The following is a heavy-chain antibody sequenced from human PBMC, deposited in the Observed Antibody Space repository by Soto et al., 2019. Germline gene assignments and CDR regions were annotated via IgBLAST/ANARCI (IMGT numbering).Heavy chain of an antibody. CDR2: IYYSGST. Sequence: PSETLSLTCTVSGGSISSYYWSWIRQPPGKGLEWIGYIYYSGSTNYNPSLKSRVTISGDTSKNQFSLKMSSVTVADTAVYYCARTAIGASDYWGQGTLVTLSS. J-gene: IGHJ4*02. CDR3: ARTAIGASDY. D-gene: IGHD6-25*01. V-gene: IGHV4-59*01. CDR1: GGSISSYY.